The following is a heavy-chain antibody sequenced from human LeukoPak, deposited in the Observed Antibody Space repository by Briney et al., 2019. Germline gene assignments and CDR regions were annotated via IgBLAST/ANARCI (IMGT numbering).Heavy chain of an antibody. D-gene: IGHD3/OR15-3a*01. V-gene: IGHV5-51*01. CDR2: IYPGDSDT. CDR1: GYSFTSDW. CDR3: ARLRLEDWNYYYYYMDV. J-gene: IGHJ6*03. Sequence: GESLKISCKGSGYSFTSDWIGWVRQMPGKGLEWMGIIYPGDSDTRYSPSFQGQVTISADKSISTAYLQWSSLKASDTAMYYCARLRLEDWNYYYYYMDVWGKGTTVTVSS.